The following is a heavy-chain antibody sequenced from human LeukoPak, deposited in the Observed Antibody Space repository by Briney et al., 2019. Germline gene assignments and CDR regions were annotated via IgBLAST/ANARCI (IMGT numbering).Heavy chain of an antibody. CDR2: IYHSGST. D-gene: IGHD3-10*01. CDR1: GGSISSSTHF. CDR3: ARRRWLVRDLDAFDI. J-gene: IGHJ3*02. Sequence: SETLSLTCTVSGGSISSSTHFWGWIRQPPGKGLEWIGSIYHSGSTYYNPSLKSRVTISVDTSKNQFSLKLSSVTAADTAVYYCARRRWLVRDLDAFDIWGQGTMVTVSS. V-gene: IGHV4-39*01.